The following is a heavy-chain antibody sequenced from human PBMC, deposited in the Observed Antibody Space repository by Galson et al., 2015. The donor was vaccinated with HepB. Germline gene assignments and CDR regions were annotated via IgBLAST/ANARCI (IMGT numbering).Heavy chain of an antibody. V-gene: IGHV3-23*01. D-gene: IGHD6-13*01. CDR2: ITDSDGNT. CDR3: AKRGGQLIASTYYYGLDV. Sequence: SLRLSCAASGLTFSNYAMRWVGQAPGKGLEWVSSITDSDGNTYYADSVKGRFTISRDNSKNTLYLQMNSLRAEDTAIYYCAKRGGQLIASTYYYGLDVWGQGTTVTISS. CDR1: GLTFSNYA. J-gene: IGHJ6*02.